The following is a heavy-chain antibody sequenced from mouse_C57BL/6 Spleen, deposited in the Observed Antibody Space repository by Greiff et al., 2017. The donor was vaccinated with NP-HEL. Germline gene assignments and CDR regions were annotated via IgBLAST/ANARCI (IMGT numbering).Heavy chain of an antibody. CDR2: IYPGSGNT. CDR3: ARLETAQATIDY. D-gene: IGHD3-2*02. V-gene: IGHV1-76*01. J-gene: IGHJ2*01. Sequence: QVHVKQSGAELVRPGASVKLSCKASGYTFTDYYINWVKQRPGQGLEWIARIYPGSGNTYYNEKFKGKATLTAENSSSTAYMQLSSLTSEDSAVYFCARLETAQATIDYWGQGTTLTVSS. CDR1: GYTFTDYY.